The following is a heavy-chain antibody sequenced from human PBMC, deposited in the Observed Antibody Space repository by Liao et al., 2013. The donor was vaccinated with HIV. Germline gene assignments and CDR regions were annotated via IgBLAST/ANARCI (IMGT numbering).Heavy chain of an antibody. Sequence: QVQLQQWGAGLLKPSETLSLTCAVYGGSFRGYYWSWIRQPPGNGAWSGLGKVYHSGSTNYNPSLKSRVTLSVDTSNNQFSLKLSSVTAADTAVYYCARGVKSPGVFYYYYMDVWGNGTTVTVSS. CDR2: VYHSGST. D-gene: IGHD3-10*01. CDR1: GGSFRGYY. V-gene: IGHV4-34*01. J-gene: IGHJ6*03. CDR3: ARGVKSPGVFYYYYMDV.